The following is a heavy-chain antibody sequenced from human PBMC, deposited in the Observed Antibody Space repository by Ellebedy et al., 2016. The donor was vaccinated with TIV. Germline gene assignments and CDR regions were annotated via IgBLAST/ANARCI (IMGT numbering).Heavy chain of an antibody. Sequence: MPSETLSLTCTVSGASISSYDWSWIRQPPGKGLEWIGYMYNSGSTNYNPSLKSRVTISVDTSKNQVSLKLRSVTAADTAVYYCARRLYSSGWYGYFDYWGQGILVTVSS. CDR2: MYNSGST. CDR3: ARRLYSSGWYGYFDY. CDR1: GASISSYD. D-gene: IGHD6-19*01. V-gene: IGHV4-59*08. J-gene: IGHJ4*02.